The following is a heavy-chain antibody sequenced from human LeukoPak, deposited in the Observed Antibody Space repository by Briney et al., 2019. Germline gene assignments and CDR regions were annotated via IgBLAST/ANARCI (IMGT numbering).Heavy chain of an antibody. D-gene: IGHD6-13*01. CDR1: GYTFTSYG. Sequence: ASVKVSCKASGYTFTSYGFSWVRQAPGQGLEWMGRVSAYNGDTNYAQKVQGRVTMTTDTSTSTAYMELRSLRSDDTAVYYCARIAQQHLARHFDFWGQGTLVTVSS. CDR3: ARIAQQHLARHFDF. CDR2: VSAYNGDT. J-gene: IGHJ4*02. V-gene: IGHV1-18*04.